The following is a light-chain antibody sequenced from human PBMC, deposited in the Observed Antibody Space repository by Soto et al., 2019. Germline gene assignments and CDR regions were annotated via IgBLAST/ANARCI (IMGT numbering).Light chain of an antibody. CDR3: QQYGSSPIT. CDR2: DAS. V-gene: IGKV3D-20*01. Sequence: EIVLTQSPATLSFPPGAGATVSWGASADVSSSYVAWYQQKSGLAPRLLIHDASSRATGIPDRFSGSKSGTDFTLTIRRLEPEDAGVYYCQQYGSSPITFGQGTQLEIK. J-gene: IGKJ5*01. CDR1: ADVSSSY.